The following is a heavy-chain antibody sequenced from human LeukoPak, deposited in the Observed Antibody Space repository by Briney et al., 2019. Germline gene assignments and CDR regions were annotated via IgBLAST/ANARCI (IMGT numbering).Heavy chain of an antibody. J-gene: IGHJ4*02. CDR3: ARRGAAGTYYFDY. Sequence: GGSLRLSCAASGFIFSSHAMHWVRQAPGKGLEWVAGLWYDGSNKYYAESVKGRFTISRDNSKNTLHLQMNSLRVEDTAVYYCARRGAAGTYYFDYWGQGTLVTVSS. CDR1: GFIFSSHA. D-gene: IGHD6-13*01. V-gene: IGHV3-33*01. CDR2: LWYDGSNK.